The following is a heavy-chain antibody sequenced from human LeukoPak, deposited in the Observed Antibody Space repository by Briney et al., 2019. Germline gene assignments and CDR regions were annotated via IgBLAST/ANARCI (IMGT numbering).Heavy chain of an antibody. J-gene: IGHJ4*02. D-gene: IGHD3-10*01. CDR3: VRDRELTY. V-gene: IGHV1-69*13. Sequence: SVKVSCKASGGTFSSYAISWVRQAPGQGLEWMGGIIPIFGTANYAQKFQGRVTITADESTSTAYMELSSLRSEDTAVYFCVRDRELTYWGQGTLVTVSS. CDR2: IIPIFGTA. CDR1: GGTFSSYA.